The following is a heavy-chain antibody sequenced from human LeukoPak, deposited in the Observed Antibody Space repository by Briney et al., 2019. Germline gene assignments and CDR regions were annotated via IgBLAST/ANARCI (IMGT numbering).Heavy chain of an antibody. CDR2: INHSGST. CDR1: AGSLSGYY. CDR3: ARGGDNSSTSCPLAP. D-gene: IGHD2-2*01. J-gene: IGHJ5*02. V-gene: IGHV4-34*01. Sequence: SETLSLTCAVYAGSLSGYYWTWIRQPPEKGLEWIGEINHSGSTNYKPSLKSRVTISVDTSKNQFSLKLSSVTAADTAMYYCARGGDNSSTSCPLAPWGQGTLVTVSS.